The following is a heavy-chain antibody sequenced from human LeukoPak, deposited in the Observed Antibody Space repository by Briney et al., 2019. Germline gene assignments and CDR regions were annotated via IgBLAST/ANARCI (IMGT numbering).Heavy chain of an antibody. J-gene: IGHJ4*02. D-gene: IGHD2-2*01. V-gene: IGHV3-30*13. CDR2: ITYDGSNK. CDR1: ESAESRFG. CDR3: SRGLGVAAAIFSDFDY. Sequence: GSYRILPCADAESAESRFGIEWVRQAPAKELEKNAVITYDGSNKYYADSVKGRFTISRDNSKNKLYLQMNSLRAEDTAVYYCSRGLGVAAAIFSDFDYWGQGTLVTVSS.